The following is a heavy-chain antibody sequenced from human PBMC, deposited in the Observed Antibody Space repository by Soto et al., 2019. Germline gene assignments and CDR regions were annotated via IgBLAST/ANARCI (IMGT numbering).Heavy chain of an antibody. D-gene: IGHD3-3*01. CDR1: GGTFSSYA. Sequence: ASVKVSWKASGGTFSSYAISWVRQAPGQGLEWMGGIIPIFGTANYAQKFQGRVTITADESTSTAYMELSSLRSEDTAVYYCARDVELRFLESGSYYYGMDVWGQGTTVTVSS. CDR3: ARDVELRFLESGSYYYGMDV. CDR2: IIPIFGTA. V-gene: IGHV1-69*13. J-gene: IGHJ6*02.